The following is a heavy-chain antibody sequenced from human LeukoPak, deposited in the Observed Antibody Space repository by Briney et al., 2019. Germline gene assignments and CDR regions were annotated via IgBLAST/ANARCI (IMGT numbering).Heavy chain of an antibody. J-gene: IGHJ4*02. V-gene: IGHV3-33*06. D-gene: IGHD2-15*01. CDR1: G. Sequence: GMHWVRQAPGKGLEWVAVIWFDGSNQYYGDSAKGRFTISRDNAKNTVYLQMSSLRVEDTAVYYCAKKTPGSHPFDSWGQGILVTVSS. CDR3: AKKTPGSHPFDS. CDR2: IWFDGSNQ.